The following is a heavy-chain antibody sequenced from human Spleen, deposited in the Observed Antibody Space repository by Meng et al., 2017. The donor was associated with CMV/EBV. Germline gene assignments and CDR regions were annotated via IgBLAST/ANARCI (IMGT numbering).Heavy chain of an antibody. Sequence: GGSLRLSCAASGFSFSHYAMSWVRQAPGKGLKWVSTITGSGGSTSYADSVEGRFSISRDNSEKMVHLQMNSLKTEDTAVYYCTTEWGDCTNGVCYIRAFDIWGQGTMVTVSS. CDR2: ITGSGGST. J-gene: IGHJ3*02. CDR3: TTEWGDCTNGVCYIRAFDI. V-gene: IGHV3-23*01. D-gene: IGHD2-8*01. CDR1: GFSFSHYA.